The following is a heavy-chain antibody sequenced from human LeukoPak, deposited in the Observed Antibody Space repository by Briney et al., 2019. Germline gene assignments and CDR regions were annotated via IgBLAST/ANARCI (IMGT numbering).Heavy chain of an antibody. J-gene: IGHJ3*02. CDR3: ASVGISHAFDM. Sequence: ASVKVSCKPSGGTFNTYNINWLRRAPGQGREWMGGIIPVSGKTNYAQKWQGRVTIIADKSTSTGYMELNSLRSEDTAVYYCASVGISHAFDMWGQGTMVTVSS. CDR1: GGTFNTYN. D-gene: IGHD2-15*01. V-gene: IGHV1-69*06. CDR2: IIPVSGKT.